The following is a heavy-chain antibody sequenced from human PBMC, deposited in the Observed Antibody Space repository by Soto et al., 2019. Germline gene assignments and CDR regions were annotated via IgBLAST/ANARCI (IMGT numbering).Heavy chain of an antibody. CDR3: ATGVIWIGYFTVDA. CDR1: GYTFTSYY. J-gene: IGHJ5*02. CDR2: FIPVYRTL. D-gene: IGHD3-3*01. V-gene: IGHV1-69*13. Sequence: SVKVSCKASGYTFTSYYMHWVRQTPGQGLEWLGGFIPVYRTLNYAQKFQGRVTITADESTGTAYMTLSSLASDDTAVYYCATGVIWIGYFTVDAWGQGTRVTVSS.